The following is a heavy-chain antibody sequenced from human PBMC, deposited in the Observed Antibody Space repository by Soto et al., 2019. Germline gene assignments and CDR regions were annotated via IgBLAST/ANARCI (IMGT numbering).Heavy chain of an antibody. V-gene: IGHV3-74*01. Sequence: EMQLVESGGDLVQPGGSLRLSCATSGFTFSSYWLHWVRQAPGKGLVWVSRIKSDGTSPTYADSVKGRFTISRDDAKNTLYLQMSGLRAEDTAVYYRTSAPKYYYTDVWGKGTTVTVSS. CDR2: IKSDGTSP. J-gene: IGHJ6*03. CDR1: GFTFSSYW. CDR3: TSAPKYYYTDV.